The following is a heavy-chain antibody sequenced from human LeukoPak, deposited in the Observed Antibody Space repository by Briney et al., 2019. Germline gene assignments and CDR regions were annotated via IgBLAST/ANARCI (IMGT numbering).Heavy chain of an antibody. Sequence: PGGSLRLSCAASGFTFSRYAMSWVRQAPGKGLEWVSAISGSGGSTYYADSVKGRFTISRDNSKNTLYLQMNSLRAEDTAVYYCAKSEWLRWRFDYWGQGTLVTVSS. V-gene: IGHV3-23*01. CDR1: GFTFSRYA. J-gene: IGHJ4*02. D-gene: IGHD5-12*01. CDR2: ISGSGGST. CDR3: AKSEWLRWRFDY.